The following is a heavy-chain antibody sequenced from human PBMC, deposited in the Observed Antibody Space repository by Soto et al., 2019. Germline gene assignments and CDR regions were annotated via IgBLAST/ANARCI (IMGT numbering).Heavy chain of an antibody. J-gene: IGHJ4*02. CDR3: ARDGEAPGLYLDY. D-gene: IGHD7-27*01. V-gene: IGHV3-7*01. CDR1: GFICSSYW. Sequence: EVQLVESGGNLVQPGGSLRLSCAASGFICSSYWMNWVRQAPGKGLEWVASINQDGREKYYVDSVKGRFTISRDNAKNSLYLQVNGLRAEDTAVYHCARDGEAPGLYLDYWGQGTLVTVSS. CDR2: INQDGREK.